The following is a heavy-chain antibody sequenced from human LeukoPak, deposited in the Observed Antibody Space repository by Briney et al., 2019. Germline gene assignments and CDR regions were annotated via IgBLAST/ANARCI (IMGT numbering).Heavy chain of an antibody. Sequence: ASVKVSCKAYGYTFTGYYMHWVRQAPGQGLEWMGWINPNTGDTNSAQKFQGRVTMTRDTSISTVYMELTRLTSDDTAVYFCARDGGLDYWGQGTLVTVSS. CDR1: GYTFTGYY. CDR2: INPNTGDT. V-gene: IGHV1-2*02. CDR3: ARDGGLDY. J-gene: IGHJ4*02. D-gene: IGHD3-16*01.